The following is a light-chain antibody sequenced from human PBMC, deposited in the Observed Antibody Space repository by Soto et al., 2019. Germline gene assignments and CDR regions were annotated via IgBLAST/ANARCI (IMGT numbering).Light chain of an antibody. J-gene: IGLJ2*01. CDR1: SSDVGNYNL. V-gene: IGLV2-23*02. CDR3: CSYAGSRSVV. Sequence: QSALTQPASVSGSPGQSITISCTGTSSDVGNYNLVSWYQQHPGKAPKLMIYEVSQRPSGVSNRFSGSKSGNTASLIISGLQAEDEADYYCCSYAGSRSVVFGGGTKLTVL. CDR2: EVS.